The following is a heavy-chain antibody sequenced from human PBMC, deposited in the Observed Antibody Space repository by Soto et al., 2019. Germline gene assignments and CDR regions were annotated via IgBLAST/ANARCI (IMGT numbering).Heavy chain of an antibody. CDR3: ARTFCSTTSCQAHDMDV. J-gene: IGHJ6*02. D-gene: IGHD2-2*01. CDR1: GGSVSSGSYY. CDR2: IYYSGST. V-gene: IGHV4-61*01. Sequence: SETLSLTCTVSGGSVSSGSYYWTWIRQPPGKGLEWIGYIYYSGSTNYNPSLKSRVTISLDTSNNQFSLRLSSVPAADTAVYDCARTFCSTTSCQAHDMDVWGQGTTVTVSS.